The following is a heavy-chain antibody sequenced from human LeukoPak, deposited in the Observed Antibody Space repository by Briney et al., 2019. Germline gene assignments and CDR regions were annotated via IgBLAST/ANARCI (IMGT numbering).Heavy chain of an antibody. Sequence: SQTLSLTCTVSGGSISSGGYYWSWIRQHPGKGLEWIGYIYYSGSTYYNPSLKSRVTISVDTSKNQFSLKLSSVTAADTAVYYCARGDSSSWHLDYWGQGTLVTVSS. CDR1: GGSISSGGYY. CDR3: ARGDSSSWHLDY. V-gene: IGHV4-31*03. J-gene: IGHJ4*02. D-gene: IGHD6-13*01. CDR2: IYYSGST.